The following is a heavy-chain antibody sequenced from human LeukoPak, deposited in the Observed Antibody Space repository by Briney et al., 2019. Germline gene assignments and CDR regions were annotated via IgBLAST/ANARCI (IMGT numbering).Heavy chain of an antibody. CDR1: GGSISSGGYY. V-gene: IGHV4-31*03. CDR2: IYYSGST. CDR3: ARALSGSYSHYFDY. J-gene: IGHJ4*02. Sequence: SETLSLTCTVSGGSISSGGYYWSWIRQHPGKGLEWIGYIYYSGSTYYNPSLKSRVTISVDTSKNQFSLKLSSVTAADTAVYYCARALSGSYSHYFDYWGQGTLVTVSS. D-gene: IGHD1-26*01.